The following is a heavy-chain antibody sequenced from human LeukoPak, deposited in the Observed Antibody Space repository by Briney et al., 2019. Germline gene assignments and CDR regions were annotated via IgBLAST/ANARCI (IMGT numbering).Heavy chain of an antibody. Sequence: ASVKVSCKASGYSFTGYYMHWVRQAHGQGLEWMGWIKPNSGGTNYAQKFQGRLPLTRDPSISTAYMELSRLRSDDTAVYYCARELSSGWYPITIDYWGQGTLVTVSS. J-gene: IGHJ4*02. CDR3: ARELSSGWYPITIDY. CDR2: IKPNSGGT. CDR1: GYSFTGYY. D-gene: IGHD6-19*01. V-gene: IGHV1-2*02.